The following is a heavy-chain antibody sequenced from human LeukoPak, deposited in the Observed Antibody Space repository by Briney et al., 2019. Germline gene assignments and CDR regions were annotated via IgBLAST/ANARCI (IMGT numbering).Heavy chain of an antibody. CDR1: GSIFNHYA. Sequence: GGSLRLSCEASGSIFNHYALHWVRQAPHKGLEWVAVIWSDGTNRYYADSVKGRFSIFRDDSQKRVFLQMNSLRAEDTAVYYCVRDAQRGFDYSNSLQYWGQGALVTVSS. D-gene: IGHD4-11*01. CDR3: VRDAQRGFDYSNSLQY. CDR2: IWSDGTNR. J-gene: IGHJ4*02. V-gene: IGHV3-33*01.